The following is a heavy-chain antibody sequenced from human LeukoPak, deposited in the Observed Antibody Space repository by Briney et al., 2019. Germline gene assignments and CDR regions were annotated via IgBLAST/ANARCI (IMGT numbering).Heavy chain of an antibody. Sequence: GAPVKVSCKASGYTFTGYYMHWVRQAPGQGLEWMGRINPKSGGTNYAQKFQGRVTMTRDTSISTAYMELSRLRSDDTAVYYCATDANRGSSWYPFDYWGQGTLVTVSS. CDR3: ATDANRGSSWYPFDY. D-gene: IGHD6-13*01. V-gene: IGHV1-2*06. CDR2: INPKSGGT. CDR1: GYTFTGYY. J-gene: IGHJ4*02.